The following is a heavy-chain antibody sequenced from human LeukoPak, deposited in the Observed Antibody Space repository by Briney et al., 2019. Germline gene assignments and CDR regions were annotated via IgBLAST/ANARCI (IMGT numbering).Heavy chain of an antibody. CDR1: GFTFGDYL. CDR3: SRGSGWLSVY. D-gene: IGHD6-19*01. Sequence: GSLRLSCTASGFTFGDYLMSWFRQAPGKGLEWIGFISGGTTEYAASVEGRFTISRDDSTSIAYLQMSSLTTEDTAVYYCSRGSGWLSVYWGQGTLVTVSS. J-gene: IGHJ4*02. CDR2: ISGGTT. V-gene: IGHV3-49*03.